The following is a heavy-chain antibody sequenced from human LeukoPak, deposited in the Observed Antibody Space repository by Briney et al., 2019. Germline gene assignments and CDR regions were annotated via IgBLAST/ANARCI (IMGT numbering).Heavy chain of an antibody. V-gene: IGHV3-23*01. J-gene: IGHJ4*02. CDR2: ISGSGGST. CDR1: GFTFSSYA. Sequence: PGGSLRLSCAASGFTFSSYAMSWVRQAPGKGLEWVSAISGSGGSTYYADSVKGRFTISRDNSKNTLYLQMNSLRAEDTSVYYCAKVASMVRGVGLDYWGQGTLVTVSS. D-gene: IGHD3-10*01. CDR3: AKVASMVRGVGLDY.